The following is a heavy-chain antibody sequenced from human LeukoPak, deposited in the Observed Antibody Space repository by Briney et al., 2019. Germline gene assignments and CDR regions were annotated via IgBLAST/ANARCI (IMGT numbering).Heavy chain of an antibody. J-gene: IGHJ4*02. D-gene: IGHD6-13*01. CDR1: EFTFSSYS. CDR3: VRDVPQQNFDC. CDR2: ITNSGNSK. Sequence: GGSLRLSCAASEFTFSSYSMNWVRQAPGKGLEWVSYITNSGNSKSYADSVKGRFTISRDNTKNSLYLQMNGLRAEDTAVYYCVRDVPQQNFDCWGQGILVTVSS. V-gene: IGHV3-48*01.